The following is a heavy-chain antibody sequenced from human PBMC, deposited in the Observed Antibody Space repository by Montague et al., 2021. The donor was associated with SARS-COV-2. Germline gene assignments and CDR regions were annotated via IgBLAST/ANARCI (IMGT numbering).Heavy chain of an antibody. J-gene: IGHJ3*02. V-gene: IGHV4-59*01. CDR2: IYNSGST. D-gene: IGHD6-13*01. CDR3: ARVGRGSSWYEVAFDI. CDR1: GGSISRYS. Sequence: SETLSLTCTVSGGSISRYSWTWIRHPPGKGLEWIGYIYNSGSTNYNPSLTSRVTISVDTSKNQFSLKLSSVAAADTAVYYCARVGRGSSWYEVAFDIWGQGTMVTVSS.